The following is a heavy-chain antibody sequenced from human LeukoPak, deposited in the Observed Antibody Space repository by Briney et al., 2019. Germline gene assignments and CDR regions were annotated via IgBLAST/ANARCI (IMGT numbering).Heavy chain of an antibody. Sequence: GGSLRLSCAASGFSFDVHAMTWVRQAPGEGPEWVATIGGPAETFYADSVRGRFTISRDNTGYTLYLQMNRLRAEDSALYYCAKDWTSHNGVYDCLDFWGQGTQVTVSS. D-gene: IGHD3-16*01. CDR3: AKDWTSHNGVYDCLDF. V-gene: IGHV3-23*01. CDR2: IGGPAET. J-gene: IGHJ4*02. CDR1: GFSFDVHA.